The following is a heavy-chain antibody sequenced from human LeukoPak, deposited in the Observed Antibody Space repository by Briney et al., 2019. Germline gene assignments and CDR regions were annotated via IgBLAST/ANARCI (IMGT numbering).Heavy chain of an antibody. J-gene: IGHJ4*02. V-gene: IGHV1-46*01. CDR3: ARDRYCSGGGCYLTLDY. CDR2: INPSGGST. D-gene: IGHD2-15*01. CDR1: GYTFTSYY. Sequence: ASVEVSCKASGYTFTSYYMHWVRQAPGQGLEWMGMINPSGGSTSYAQKFQGRVTMTRDTSTSTVYMEVSSLRSEDTAVYYCARDRYCSGGGCYLTLDYWGQGTLVTVSS.